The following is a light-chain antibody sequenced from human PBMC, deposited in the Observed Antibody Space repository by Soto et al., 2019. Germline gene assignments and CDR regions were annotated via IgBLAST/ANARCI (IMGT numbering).Light chain of an antibody. CDR1: QRVRSY. CDR2: VAS. J-gene: IGKJ4*01. CDR3: NQRSKRPLT. V-gene: IGKV3-11*01. Sequence: IVSTQSPAHLSLSTGERATLSCIASQRVRSYLSWYPQPPCQAPRLLIYVASNRATRIPASFSGVDSGTNFTLNISGRDPEVSAVYYCNQRSKRPLTLGGGPRWIS.